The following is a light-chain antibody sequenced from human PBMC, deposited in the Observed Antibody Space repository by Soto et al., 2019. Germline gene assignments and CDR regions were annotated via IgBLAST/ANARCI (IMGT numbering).Light chain of an antibody. V-gene: IGKV3-15*01. CDR2: GAS. CDR1: RSVSNR. J-gene: IGKJ4*01. Sequence: EILMTQSPATLSVSPGETVTFSCRASRSVSNRLAWYQHKPGQAPRLLISGASNGATGIPPKFSGSGSGTEFTLTVDSLQSDDTAVYYCQHYYNWPVTFGGGTKVDIK. CDR3: QHYYNWPVT.